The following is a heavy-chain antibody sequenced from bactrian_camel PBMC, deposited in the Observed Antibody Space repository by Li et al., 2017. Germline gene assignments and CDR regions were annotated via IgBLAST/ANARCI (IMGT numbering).Heavy chain of an antibody. D-gene: IGHD1*01. CDR2: INSGGGST. V-gene: IGHV3S40*01. CDR1: GFTFSSYD. CDR3: ATVGLAY. Sequence: VQLVESGGGLVQPGGSLRLSCAASGFTFSSYDMSWVRQAPGKGLEWVSAINSGGGSTYYADSVKGRFTVSRDNAKNTLYLQVNNLKTEDTAVYYCATVGLAYWGQGTQVTVS. J-gene: IGHJ4*01.